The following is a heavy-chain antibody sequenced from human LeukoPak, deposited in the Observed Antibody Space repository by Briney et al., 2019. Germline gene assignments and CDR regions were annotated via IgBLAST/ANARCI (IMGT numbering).Heavy chain of an antibody. Sequence: GSVKVSCMVSGYTLTELSMHWVRQAPGKGPEWMGGFDPEDGETIYAQKFQGRVTMTEDTSTDTAYMELSSLRSEDTAVYYCATSRRLAPARAFDIWGQGTMVTVSS. CDR1: GYTLTELS. CDR2: FDPEDGET. CDR3: ATSRRLAPARAFDI. V-gene: IGHV1-24*01. D-gene: IGHD6-19*01. J-gene: IGHJ3*02.